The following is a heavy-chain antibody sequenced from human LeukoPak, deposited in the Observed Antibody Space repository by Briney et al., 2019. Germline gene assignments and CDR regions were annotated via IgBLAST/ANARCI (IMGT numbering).Heavy chain of an antibody. CDR3: ARGGSYLSAFDI. Sequence: GGSLRLSCAASGFTFSNYAMSWVRQAPGRGLEWVSIIYSGGSTFYADSVKGRFTISRDNSKNTLYLQMNSLRAEDTAVYYCARGGSYLSAFDIWGQGTMVTVSS. J-gene: IGHJ3*02. CDR2: IYSGGST. CDR1: GFTFSNYA. V-gene: IGHV3-53*01. D-gene: IGHD1-26*01.